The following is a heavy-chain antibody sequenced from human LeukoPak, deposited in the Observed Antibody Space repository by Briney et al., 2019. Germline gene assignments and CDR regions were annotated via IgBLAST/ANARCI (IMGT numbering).Heavy chain of an antibody. CDR3: AKDVNRARAQQLYYFDY. Sequence: GGSLRLSCAASGFTFSSYGMHWVRQAPGKGLEWVAFIRYDGSNKYYADSVKGRFTISRDNSKNTLYLQMNSLRAEDTAVYYCAKDVNRARAQQLYYFDYWGQGTLVTVSS. J-gene: IGHJ4*02. CDR1: GFTFSSYG. CDR2: IRYDGSNK. V-gene: IGHV3-30*02. D-gene: IGHD6-13*01.